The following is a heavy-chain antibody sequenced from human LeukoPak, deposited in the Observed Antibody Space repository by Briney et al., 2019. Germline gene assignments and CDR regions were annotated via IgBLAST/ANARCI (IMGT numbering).Heavy chain of an antibody. CDR1: GGSISSYF. Sequence: SETLSLTCTVSGGSISSYFWSWLRQPPGKGLEWIGYIYYSGSTNYNPSLKSRVTMSVDTSENQFSLKLSSLTAADTAVYYCARIDRAVAGTIDYWGQGTLVTVSS. V-gene: IGHV4-59*08. CDR2: IYYSGST. D-gene: IGHD6-19*01. J-gene: IGHJ4*02. CDR3: ARIDRAVAGTIDY.